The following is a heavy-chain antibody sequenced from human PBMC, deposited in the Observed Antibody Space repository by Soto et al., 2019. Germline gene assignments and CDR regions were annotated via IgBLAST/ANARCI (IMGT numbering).Heavy chain of an antibody. Sequence: GGSLRLSCAASGFTFSSYGMHWVRQAPGKGLEWVAVISYDGSNKYYADSVKGRFTISRDNSKNTLYLQMNSLRAEDTAVYYCAKDGWIQLALVYFDYWGQGTLVNVSS. CDR3: AKDGWIQLALVYFDY. CDR2: ISYDGSNK. J-gene: IGHJ4*02. D-gene: IGHD5-18*01. CDR1: GFTFSSYG. V-gene: IGHV3-30*18.